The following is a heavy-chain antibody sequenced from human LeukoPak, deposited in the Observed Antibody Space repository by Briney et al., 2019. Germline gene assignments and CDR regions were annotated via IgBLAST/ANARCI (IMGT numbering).Heavy chain of an antibody. D-gene: IGHD5-24*01. J-gene: IGHJ4*02. CDR3: ARDYRDGYNYQGFDY. V-gene: IGHV5-51*01. CDR1: GYSFTSYW. CDR2: IYPGDSDT. Sequence: NRGESLKISCKGSGYSFTSYWIGWVRQMPGKGLEWMGIIYPGDSDTRYSPSFQGQVTISADKSISTAYLQWSSLKASDTAMYYCARDYRDGYNYQGFDYWGQGTLVTVSS.